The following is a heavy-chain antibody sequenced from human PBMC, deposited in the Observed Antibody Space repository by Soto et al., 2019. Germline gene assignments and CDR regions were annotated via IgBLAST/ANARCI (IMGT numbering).Heavy chain of an antibody. CDR2: ISDSGGNT. CDR3: AKDFGAKGLGATMHY. Sequence: EAQLVESGGGLVQPGGSLRLSCAASGFTFSDYAMSWVRQAPGKGLEWVSGISDSGGNTNYADAVKGRFTISRDTSKNTLCLQVNSLRVDDTAVYYCAKDFGAKGLGATMHYWGQGTLVTVSS. D-gene: IGHD1-26*01. CDR1: GFTFSDYA. V-gene: IGHV3-23*04. J-gene: IGHJ4*02.